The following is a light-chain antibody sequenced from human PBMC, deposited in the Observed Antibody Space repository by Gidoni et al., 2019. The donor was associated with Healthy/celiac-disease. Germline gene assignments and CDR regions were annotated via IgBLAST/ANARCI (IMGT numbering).Light chain of an antibody. CDR1: QRSSSY. J-gene: IGKJ2*01. CDR2: AAS. V-gene: IGKV1-39*01. Sequence: DNQMTQSPSSLSASVGDRVTITCRASQRSSSYLNWYLQKPGKAPKLLISAASSLQSRVPSRCSGSGCGTDFTFTIRSLQPEDFATYYCQQSYSTPRTFGQGTKLEIK. CDR3: QQSYSTPRT.